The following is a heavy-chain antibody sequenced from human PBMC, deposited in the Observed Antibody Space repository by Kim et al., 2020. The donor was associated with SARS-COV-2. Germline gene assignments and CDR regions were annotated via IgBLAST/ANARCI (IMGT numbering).Heavy chain of an antibody. J-gene: IGHJ3*02. D-gene: IGHD1-26*01. V-gene: IGHV3-15*01. Sequence: PVKGRFTISRDDSKNTLYLQMNSLKTEDTAVYYCTTGYSHSGSPHDAFDIWGQGTMVTVSS. CDR3: TTGYSHSGSPHDAFDI.